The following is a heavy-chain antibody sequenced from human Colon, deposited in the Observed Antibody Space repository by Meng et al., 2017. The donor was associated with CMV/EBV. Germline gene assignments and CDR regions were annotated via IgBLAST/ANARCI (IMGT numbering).Heavy chain of an antibody. J-gene: IGHJ4*02. CDR1: GFTFSSYG. CDR3: AKEGGYSYANGAFDY. CDR2: IWYDGSNK. V-gene: IGHV3-33*06. Sequence: GGSLRLSCAASGFTFSSYGMHWVRQAPGKGLEWVAVIWYDGSNKYYADSVKGRFTISRDNSKNTLYLQMNSLRAEDTAVYYCAKEGGYSYANGAFDYWGQGTLVTVSS. D-gene: IGHD5-18*01.